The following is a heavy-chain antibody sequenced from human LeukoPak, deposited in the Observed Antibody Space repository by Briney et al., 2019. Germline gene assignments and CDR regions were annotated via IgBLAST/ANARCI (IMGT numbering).Heavy chain of an antibody. D-gene: IGHD6-13*01. Sequence: GGSLRLSCATSGFTFGNDWVTWVRQAQGKGLEWVANINQDGSKINYVDSVKGRFTISRDNTKNSLFLQMNSLRAEDTAIYYCARDTSPSSRSSYFDALDMWGQGTMVTVSS. V-gene: IGHV3-7*01. CDR1: GFTFGNDW. J-gene: IGHJ3*02. CDR3: ARDTSPSSRSSYFDALDM. CDR2: INQDGSKI.